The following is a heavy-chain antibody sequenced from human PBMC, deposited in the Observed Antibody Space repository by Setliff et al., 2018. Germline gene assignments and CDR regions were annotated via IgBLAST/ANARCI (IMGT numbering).Heavy chain of an antibody. CDR1: GFSFSSYW. D-gene: IGHD1-1*01. J-gene: IGHJ6*03. CDR3: ARDREGDGNYYMDV. V-gene: IGHV3-74*01. Sequence: PGGSLRLSCAASGFSFSSYWMHWVRQGPGKGLEWVARINSDESRTNYAGSMKGRFTISRDNARNTVYLQMNSLRAEDTAVYYCARDREGDGNYYMDVWGKGTTVTVSS. CDR2: INSDESRT.